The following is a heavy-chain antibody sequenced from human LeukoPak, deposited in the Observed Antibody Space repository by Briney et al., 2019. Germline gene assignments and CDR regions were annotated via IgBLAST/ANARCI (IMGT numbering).Heavy chain of an antibody. CDR1: GGSISSYY. V-gene: IGHV4-59*01. CDR3: AKAKGYGLVDI. J-gene: IGHJ3*02. CDR2: MYYSGST. Sequence: SETLSLTCTVSGGSISSYYWSWIRQPPGKGLEWIGYMYYSGSTNYNPSLKSRVTISVDMSKNQFSLKLSSVTAADTAVYYCAKAKGYGLVDIWGQETMVNVSS. D-gene: IGHD3-10*01.